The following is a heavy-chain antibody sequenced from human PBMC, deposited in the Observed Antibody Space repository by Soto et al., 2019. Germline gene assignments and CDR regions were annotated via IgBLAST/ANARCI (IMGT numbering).Heavy chain of an antibody. Sequence: QVQLVESGGGVVQPGRSLRLSCAASGFTFSSYAMHWVRQAPGKGLEWVAVISYDGSNKYYADSVKGRFTISRDNSKNTLYLQMNGLRAEDTAVYYCARARFPYYGSGPLGGGMDVWGQGTTVTVSS. CDR1: GFTFSSYA. J-gene: IGHJ6*02. V-gene: IGHV3-30-3*01. D-gene: IGHD3-10*01. CDR3: ARARFPYYGSGPLGGGMDV. CDR2: ISYDGSNK.